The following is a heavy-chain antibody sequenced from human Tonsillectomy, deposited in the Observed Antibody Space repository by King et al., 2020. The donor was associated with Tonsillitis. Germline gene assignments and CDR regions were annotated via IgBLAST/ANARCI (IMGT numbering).Heavy chain of an antibody. J-gene: IGHJ4*02. CDR1: GGSISSYY. Sequence: QLQESGPGLVKPSETLSLTCTVSGGSISSYYWSWIRQPPGKGLEWIGYIYSSGNTNYNPSLKSRVTISVDASKSQFSLKLKSVTAADTAVYYCARGGIAAHFNNWGQGTLVTVSS. CDR3: ARGGIAAHFNN. V-gene: IGHV4-59*01. CDR2: IYSSGNT. D-gene: IGHD6-6*01.